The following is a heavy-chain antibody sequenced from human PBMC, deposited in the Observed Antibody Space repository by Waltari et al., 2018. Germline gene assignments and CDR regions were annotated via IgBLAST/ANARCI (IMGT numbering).Heavy chain of an antibody. CDR1: GFTFSSYA. CDR2: IRGSGGST. J-gene: IGHJ6*02. D-gene: IGHD3-10*01. V-gene: IGHV3-23*01. Sequence: EVQLLESGGGLVQPGGSLRLSCAASGFTFSSYAMSWVRQAPGKGLEWVSAIRGSGGSTHYSDSVKARCTISRDNSKNTLYLQISSRRAEDTAVYYCAKDRGGVRGVKPHGMDVWGQGTTVTVSS. CDR3: AKDRGGVRGVKPHGMDV.